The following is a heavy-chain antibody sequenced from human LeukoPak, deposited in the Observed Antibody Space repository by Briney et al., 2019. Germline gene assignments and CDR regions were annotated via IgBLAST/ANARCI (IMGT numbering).Heavy chain of an antibody. Sequence: PSETLSLTCTVSGGSISSYYWSWIRQPPGKGLEWIGYIYTSGSTNYNPSLKSRVTISVDTSKNQFSLKLSSVTAADTAVYYCARRNGGWELMIDPWGQGTLVTVSS. D-gene: IGHD1-26*01. CDR1: GGSISSYY. J-gene: IGHJ5*02. CDR2: IYTSGST. CDR3: ARRNGGWELMIDP. V-gene: IGHV4-4*09.